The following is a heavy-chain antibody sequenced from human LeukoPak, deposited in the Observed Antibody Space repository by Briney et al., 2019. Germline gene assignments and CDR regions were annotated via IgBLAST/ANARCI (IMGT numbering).Heavy chain of an antibody. Sequence: GGSLRLSCGASGFTFSSFVMSWVRQTPGKGLEWVATIAAGGSNTYYADSVKGRFTISRDNSKNTLHLQMNSLRAEDTAVYYCATRGTSATKYSADWGQGTLVSVSS. CDR2: IAAGGSNT. CDR3: ATRGTSATKYSAD. J-gene: IGHJ4*02. CDR1: GFTFSSFV. D-gene: IGHD1-1*01. V-gene: IGHV3-23*01.